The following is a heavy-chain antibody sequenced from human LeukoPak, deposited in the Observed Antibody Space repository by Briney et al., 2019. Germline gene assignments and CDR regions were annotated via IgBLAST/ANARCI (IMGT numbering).Heavy chain of an antibody. CDR1: GGSFSGYY. V-gene: IGHV4-34*01. D-gene: IGHD3-10*01. Sequence: PSETLSLTCAVYGGSFSGYYWSWIRQPPGKGLGWIGEINHSGSTNYNPSLKSRVTISVDTSKNQFSLKLSSVTAADTAVYYCARRAYYYGSGSYYYYYYYMDVWGKGTTVTISS. CDR2: INHSGST. J-gene: IGHJ6*03. CDR3: ARRAYYYGSGSYYYYYYYMDV.